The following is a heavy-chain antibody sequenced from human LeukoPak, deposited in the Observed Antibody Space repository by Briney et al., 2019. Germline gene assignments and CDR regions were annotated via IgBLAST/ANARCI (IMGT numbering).Heavy chain of an antibody. V-gene: IGHV1-69*05. J-gene: IGHJ6*03. CDR2: IIPIFGTA. D-gene: IGHD3-3*01. CDR3: ARDLWDFSRYYYYMDV. Sequence: GASVKVSCKASGGTFSSYAISWVRQAPGQGLEWMGRIIPIFGTANYAQKFQGRVTITTDESTSTAYMELSSLRSEDTAVYYCARDLWDFSRYYYYMDVWGKGTTVTVSS. CDR1: GGTFSSYA.